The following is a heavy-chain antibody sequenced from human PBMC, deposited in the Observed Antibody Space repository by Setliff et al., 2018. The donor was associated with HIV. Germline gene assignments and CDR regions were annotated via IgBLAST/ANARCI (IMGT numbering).Heavy chain of an antibody. CDR3: ARGWQLEFPGTYYYYMDV. Sequence: SETLSLTCTVSGGSISTYHWSWIRQPPGKGLEWIGQINYGGNTHYNPSLRSRGTISVDASKGQLTLNLNSVTAADTAVYYCARGWQLEFPGTYYYYMDVWGKGTTVTGS. D-gene: IGHD3-3*01. V-gene: IGHV4-59*01. J-gene: IGHJ6*03. CDR1: GGSISTYH. CDR2: INYGGNT.